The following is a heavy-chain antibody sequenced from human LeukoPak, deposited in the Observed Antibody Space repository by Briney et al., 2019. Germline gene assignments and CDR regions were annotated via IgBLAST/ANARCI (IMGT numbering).Heavy chain of an antibody. V-gene: IGHV4-4*07. Sequence: SETLSLTCTVSGGSISSDYWSWIRQPAGKGLEWIGRIYNTGTTNYNSSLKSRVTMSVDTSTNQFSLRLTSVTAADTAVYYCAREGANDRKLDYGGKGTLATVP. D-gene: IGHD1-1*01. J-gene: IGHJ4*02. CDR1: GGSISSDY. CDR2: IYNTGTT. CDR3: AREGANDRKLDY.